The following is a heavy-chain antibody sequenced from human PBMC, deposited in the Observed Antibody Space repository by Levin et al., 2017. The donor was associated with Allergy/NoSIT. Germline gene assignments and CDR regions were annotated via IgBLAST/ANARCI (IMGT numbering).Heavy chain of an antibody. CDR3: ARHRFTMNIHDGFDI. CDR2: INWNGGST. V-gene: IGHV3-20*01. CDR1: GFTFDDYG. D-gene: IGHD2/OR15-2a*01. Sequence: GESLKISCAASGFTFDDYGMSWVRQAPGKGLEWVSGINWNGGSTGYADSVKGRLTISRDNAKNSLYLQMNNLRAEDTALYHCARHRFTMNIHDGFDIWGQGTMVIVSS. J-gene: IGHJ3*02.